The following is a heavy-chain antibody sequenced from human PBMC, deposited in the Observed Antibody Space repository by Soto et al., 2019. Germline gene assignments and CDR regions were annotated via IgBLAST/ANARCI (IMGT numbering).Heavy chain of an antibody. CDR2: IVVVSGST. V-gene: IGHV1-58*02. J-gene: IGHJ6*02. D-gene: IGHD1-26*01. CDR3: SADHPHMAMGWPV. CDR1: GFDFGSFG. Sequence: SVKVSCKASGFDFGSFGIQFLRQTRGRGLEWIGWIVVVSGSTNYARQFQGRVAISRDMSSSTAYLDLYDLKSDDTAVYFCSADHPHMAMGWPVWGQGTTVTVSS.